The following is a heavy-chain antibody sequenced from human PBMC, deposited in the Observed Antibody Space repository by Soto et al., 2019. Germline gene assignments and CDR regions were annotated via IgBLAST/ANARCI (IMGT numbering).Heavy chain of an antibody. CDR1: GYTFTSYA. J-gene: IGHJ4*02. D-gene: IGHD4-4*01. Sequence: QVQLVQTGAEEKKPGASVKVSCKASGYTFTSYAMHWVRQAPGQRLEWMGWINAGNGNTKYSQKFQGRVTTTRDTPASTAYMELSSLRSEDTTVYYCARGTAVTHFDYWGQGTLVTVSS. CDR2: INAGNGNT. CDR3: ARGTAVTHFDY. V-gene: IGHV1-3*05.